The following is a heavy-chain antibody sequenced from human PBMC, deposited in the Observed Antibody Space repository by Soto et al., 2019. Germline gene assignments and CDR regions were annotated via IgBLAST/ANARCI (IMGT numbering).Heavy chain of an antibody. J-gene: IGHJ4*02. CDR2: ISYDGSNK. CDR3: AKSGIDDFWSGYYKTKQYFDY. Sequence: QPGRSRRLSCAASGFTFSSYVMHGVRQAPGKGLEWVAVISYDGSNKYYADSVKGRFTISRDNSKNTLYLQMNSLRAEDTAVYYCAKSGIDDFWSGYYKTKQYFDYWGQGTLVTVSS. D-gene: IGHD3-3*01. CDR1: GFTFSSYV. V-gene: IGHV3-30*18.